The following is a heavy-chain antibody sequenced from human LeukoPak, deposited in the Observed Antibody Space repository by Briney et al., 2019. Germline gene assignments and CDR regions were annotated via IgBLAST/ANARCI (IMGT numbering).Heavy chain of an antibody. Sequence: SETLSLTCTVSGGSISSYYWSWIRQPAGKGLEWIGRIYTSGSTYYNASLKSRVTISIDTSKNQISLTLTSVTVTDTAMYYCARQTGSGLFTLPGGQGTLVTVSS. V-gene: IGHV4-4*07. D-gene: IGHD3/OR15-3a*01. J-gene: IGHJ4*02. CDR1: GGSISSYY. CDR2: IYTSGST. CDR3: ARQTGSGLFTLP.